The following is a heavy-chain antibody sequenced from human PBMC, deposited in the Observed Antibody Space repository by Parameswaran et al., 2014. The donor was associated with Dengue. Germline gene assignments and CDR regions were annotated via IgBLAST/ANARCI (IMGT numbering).Heavy chain of an antibody. Sequence: RLVRQAPGQGLEWMGGIIPILGIANYAQKFQGRVTITADKSTSTAYMELSSLRSEDTAVYYCARDGNRGSVTMVRGRSDYYYGMDVWGQGTTVTVSS. CDR3: ARDGNRGSVTMVRGRSDYYYGMDV. V-gene: IGHV1-69*10. D-gene: IGHD3-10*01. J-gene: IGHJ6*02. CDR2: IIPILGIA.